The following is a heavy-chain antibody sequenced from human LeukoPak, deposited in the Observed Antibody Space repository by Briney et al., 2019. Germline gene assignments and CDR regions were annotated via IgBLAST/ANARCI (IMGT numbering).Heavy chain of an antibody. CDR3: AKERAVAVSRGDF. J-gene: IGHJ4*02. Sequence: PGGSLRLSCAASGFTFSGYSMNWVRQAPGKGLEWIAYISTSSTTTYYADSVKGRFTFSRDNAKNSLYLQMSSLGAEDTAVYFCAKERAVAVSRGDFWGQGTLVTVSS. D-gene: IGHD6-19*01. CDR1: GFTFSGYS. V-gene: IGHV3-48*01. CDR2: ISTSSTTT.